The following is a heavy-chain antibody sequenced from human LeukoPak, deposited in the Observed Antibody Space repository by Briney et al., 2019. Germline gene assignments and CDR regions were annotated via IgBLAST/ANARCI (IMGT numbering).Heavy chain of an antibody. CDR1: GFTFSSRG. CDR2: ISASGTDT. Sequence: GGSLRLSRAASGFTFSSRGVSWVRQAPGKGLDWVSSISASGTDTFYADSVKGRFTISRDNSKNILYLQMNSLRADDTAIYYCTKDWNSQFDYWGQGTLVTVSS. D-gene: IGHD1-7*01. J-gene: IGHJ4*02. V-gene: IGHV3-23*01. CDR3: TKDWNSQFDY.